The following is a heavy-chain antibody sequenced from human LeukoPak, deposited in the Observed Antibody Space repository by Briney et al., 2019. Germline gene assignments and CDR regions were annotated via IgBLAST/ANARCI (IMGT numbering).Heavy chain of an antibody. V-gene: IGHV4-39*01. CDR2: IYYSECT. Sequence: PSETLSLTCTVSGGSLSSSSYYGGWIRQPPGEGREWVGSIYYSECTYYNPSHRRRVTISVDTSKNQVSLKLSSVTAADTAVYHCAAFGVAYLLDYWGERTLVSVSS. CDR3: AAFGVAYLLDY. J-gene: IGHJ4*02. D-gene: IGHD3-3*01. CDR1: GGSLSSSSYY.